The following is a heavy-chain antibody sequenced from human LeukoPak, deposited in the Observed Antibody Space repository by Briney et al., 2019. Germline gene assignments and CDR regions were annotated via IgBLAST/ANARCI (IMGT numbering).Heavy chain of an antibody. D-gene: IGHD3-10*01. Sequence: SQSLSLTCAISGDSVSSNNAAWNWLRQSPSRGLEWLGRTYYRSKWYRDYAVSVKSRITINPDTSKNQFSLQLNSVTPEDTAVYYCARLPMIRGVMDYYYYGKDVWDQGTTVTVSS. J-gene: IGHJ6*02. CDR3: ARLPMIRGVMDYYYYGKDV. CDR2: TYYRSKWYR. V-gene: IGHV6-1*01. CDR1: GDSVSSNNAA.